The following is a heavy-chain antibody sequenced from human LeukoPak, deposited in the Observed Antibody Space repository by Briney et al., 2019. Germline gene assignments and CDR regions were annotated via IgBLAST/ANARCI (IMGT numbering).Heavy chain of an antibody. J-gene: IGHJ4*02. D-gene: IGHD3-10*01. Sequence: SVKVSCKASGGTFSSYAISRVRQAPGQGLEWMGGIIPIFGTANYAQKFQGRVTITTDESTSTAYMELSSLRSEDTAVYYCASGEYYGSGSYWDPYYFDHWGQGTLVTVSS. V-gene: IGHV1-69*05. CDR1: GGTFSSYA. CDR3: ASGEYYGSGSYWDPYYFDH. CDR2: IIPIFGTA.